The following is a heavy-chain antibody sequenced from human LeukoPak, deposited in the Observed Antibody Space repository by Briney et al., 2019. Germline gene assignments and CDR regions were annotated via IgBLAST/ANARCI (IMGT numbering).Heavy chain of an antibody. CDR1: GGSISSSSYY. CDR3: ARSEEGALDY. J-gene: IGHJ4*02. Sequence: PSETLSLTCTVSGGSISSSSYYWGWIRQPPGKGLEWIGSIYYSGSTYYNPSLKSRVTISVDTSKNQFSLKLSSVTAADTAVYYCARSEEGALDYWGQGTLVTVSS. V-gene: IGHV4-39*01. CDR2: IYYSGST.